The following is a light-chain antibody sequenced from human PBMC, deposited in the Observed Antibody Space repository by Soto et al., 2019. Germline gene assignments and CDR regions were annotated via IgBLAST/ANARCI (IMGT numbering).Light chain of an antibody. CDR3: SSYTSSHLL. V-gene: IGLV2-14*03. CDR2: DVN. CDR1: SSGLGGYNY. Sequence: QSVLTQPASVSGSPGQSITISCTGTSSGLGGYNYVSWYQQHPGKAPKVMIYDVNNRPSGVSNRFSGSKSGNTASLTISGLQAEDEADSYCSSYTSSHLLFGGGTKLTVL. J-gene: IGLJ2*01.